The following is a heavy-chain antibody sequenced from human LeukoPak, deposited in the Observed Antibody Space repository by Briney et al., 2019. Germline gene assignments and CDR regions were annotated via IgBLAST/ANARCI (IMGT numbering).Heavy chain of an antibody. CDR2: ISSSSSYI. CDR1: GFTFSSYA. D-gene: IGHD6-19*01. V-gene: IGHV3-21*01. CDR3: AVAEFNWFDP. Sequence: GGSLRLSCAASGFTFSSYAMSWVRQAPGKGLEWVSSISSSSSYIYYADSVKGRFTISRDNAKNSLYLQMNSLRAEDTAVYYCAVAEFNWFDPWGQGTLVTVSS. J-gene: IGHJ5*02.